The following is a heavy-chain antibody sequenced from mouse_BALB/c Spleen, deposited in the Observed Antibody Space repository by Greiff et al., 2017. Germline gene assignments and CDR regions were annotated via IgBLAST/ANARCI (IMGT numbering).Heavy chain of an antibody. CDR1: GYTFSSYW. D-gene: IGHD1-1*01. CDR3: ARRGVLRRRYYAMDY. V-gene: IGHV1-9*01. Sequence: VQLQQSGAELMKPGASVKISCKATGYTFSSYWIEWVKQRPGHGLEWIGEILPGSGSTNYNEKFKGKATFTADTSSNTAYMQLSSLTSEDSAVYYCARRGVLRRRYYAMDYWGQGTSVTVSS. CDR2: ILPGSGST. J-gene: IGHJ4*01.